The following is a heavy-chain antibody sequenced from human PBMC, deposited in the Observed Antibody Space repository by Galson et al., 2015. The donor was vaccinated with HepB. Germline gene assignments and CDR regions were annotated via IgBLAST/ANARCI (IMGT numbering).Heavy chain of an antibody. CDR1: GFTFDDYA. CDR2: ISWNSGSI. D-gene: IGHD3-22*01. Sequence: SLRLSCAASGFTFDDYAMHWVRQAPGKGLEWVSGISWNSGSIGYADSVKGRFTISRDNAKNSLYLQMNSLRAEDTALYYCAKDISGSYYDSSGYYYVGYFDYWGQGTLVTVSS. J-gene: IGHJ4*02. CDR3: AKDISGSYYDSSGYYYVGYFDY. V-gene: IGHV3-9*01.